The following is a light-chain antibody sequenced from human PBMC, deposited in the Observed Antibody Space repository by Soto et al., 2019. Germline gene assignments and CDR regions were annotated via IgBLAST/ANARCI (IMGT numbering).Light chain of an antibody. CDR1: SSDVGGYDY. J-gene: IGLJ1*01. CDR2: DVS. CDR3: SSYTSSNTLVYV. V-gene: IGLV2-14*01. Sequence: QSALAQPASVSGSPGQSIAISCTGTSSDVGGYDYVSWYQQHPGKAPKLIIYDVSNRPSGISNRFSGSKSGNTASLTISGLQTEYEADYYCSSYTSSNTLVYVFGTGTKVTVL.